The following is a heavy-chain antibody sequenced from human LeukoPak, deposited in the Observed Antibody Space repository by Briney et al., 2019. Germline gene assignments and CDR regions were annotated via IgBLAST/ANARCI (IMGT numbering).Heavy chain of an antibody. CDR2: IYYSGST. J-gene: IGHJ5*02. CDR1: GGSISSYY. D-gene: IGHD2-2*02. V-gene: IGHV4-59*01. CDR3: ARGLSDIVVVPAAIPIWFDP. Sequence: SETLSLTCTVSGGSISSYYWSWIRQPPGKGLEWIGYIYYSGSTNYNPSLKSRVTISVDTSKNQFSLKLSSVTAADTAVYYCARGLSDIVVVPAAIPIWFDPWGQGTLVTVSS.